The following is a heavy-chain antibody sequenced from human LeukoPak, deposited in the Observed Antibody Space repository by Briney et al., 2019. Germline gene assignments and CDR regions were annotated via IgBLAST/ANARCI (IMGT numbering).Heavy chain of an antibody. J-gene: IGHJ5*02. V-gene: IGHV4-4*02. CDR3: ARARKPNYYDSSGRWFDR. Sequence: PSGTLSLTCAVSGGSISSTNWWSCVRQPPGKGLEWIGEINHSGSTNYNPSLKSRVTLSVDKSNNQFSLKLSSVTAADTAIYYCARARKPNYYDSSGRWFDRWGQGTLVTVSS. CDR1: GGSISSTNW. CDR2: INHSGST. D-gene: IGHD3-22*01.